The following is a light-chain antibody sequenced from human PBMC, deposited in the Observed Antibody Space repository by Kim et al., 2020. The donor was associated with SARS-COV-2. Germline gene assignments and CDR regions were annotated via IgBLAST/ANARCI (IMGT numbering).Light chain of an antibody. Sequence: TVTISCTRSNGSIASNYVQWYQQRPGSAPTTVIYEDNQRPSGVPDRFSGSIDSSSNSASLTISGLKTEDEADYYCQSYDSSNQNVVFGGGTQLTVL. CDR1: NGSIASNY. V-gene: IGLV6-57*03. CDR2: EDN. CDR3: QSYDSSNQNVV. J-gene: IGLJ2*01.